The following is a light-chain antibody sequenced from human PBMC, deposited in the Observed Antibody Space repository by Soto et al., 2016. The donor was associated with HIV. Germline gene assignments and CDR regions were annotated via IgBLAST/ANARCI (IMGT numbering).Light chain of an antibody. J-gene: IGLJ2*01. V-gene: IGLV3-1*01. CDR3: QAWDSSYVV. Sequence: SYELTQPPSVSVSPGQTASITCSGDKLGDKYACWYQQKPGQSPVLVIYQDSKRPSGIPERFSGSSSGNTATLTISGTQAMDEADYYCQAWDSSYVVFGGGTKLDRP. CDR2: QDS. CDR1: KLGDKY.